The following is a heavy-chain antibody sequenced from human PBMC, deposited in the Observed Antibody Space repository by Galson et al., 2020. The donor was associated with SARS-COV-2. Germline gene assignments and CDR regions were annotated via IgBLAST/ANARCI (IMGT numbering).Heavy chain of an antibody. J-gene: IGHJ6*03. CDR2: IIPIFGTA. V-gene: IGHV1-69*13. Sequence: SVKVSCKDSGGTYSSYPISSVRQPTAQGLEWMGGIIPIFGTANYAQKFQGRFTLAADESTNTAYMELSSLRSEDTAVYYCARGGWGATVTRRILATTNDYYYYIAFWCKGAAVTVS. CDR3: ARGGWGATVTRRILATTNDYYYYIAF. CDR1: GGTYSSYP. D-gene: IGHD4-4*01.